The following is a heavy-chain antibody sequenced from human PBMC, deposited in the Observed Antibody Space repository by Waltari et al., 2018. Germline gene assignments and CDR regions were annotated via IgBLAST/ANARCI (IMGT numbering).Heavy chain of an antibody. CDR3: ARGRITIGP. Sequence: EVQLVESGGGLVQPGGSLRLSCAASGFSISGYWMSWVRPAPGKGLEWVANIKQDESEKNYVDSVKGRLTISRDNAKNSLYLKMSSLRAEDTAVYYCARGRITIGPWGQGTLVTVSS. V-gene: IGHV3-7*03. CDR1: GFSISGYW. J-gene: IGHJ5*02. D-gene: IGHD3-10*01. CDR2: IKQDESEK.